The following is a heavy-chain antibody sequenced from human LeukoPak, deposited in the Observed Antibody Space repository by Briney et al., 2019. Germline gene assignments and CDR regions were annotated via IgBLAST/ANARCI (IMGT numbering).Heavy chain of an antibody. V-gene: IGHV4-39*01. Sequence: SETLSLTCTVSGGSISSSSYYWGWIRQPPGKGLEWIGSIYYSGSTYYNPSLKSRVTISVDTSKNQFSLKLSSVTAADTAVYYCAKLGIGEHEISGYFYETQNSGVDIWGQGTMVIVSS. CDR1: GGSISSSSYY. CDR2: IYYSGST. CDR3: AKLGIGEHEISGYFYETQNSGVDI. J-gene: IGHJ3*02. D-gene: IGHD3-22*01.